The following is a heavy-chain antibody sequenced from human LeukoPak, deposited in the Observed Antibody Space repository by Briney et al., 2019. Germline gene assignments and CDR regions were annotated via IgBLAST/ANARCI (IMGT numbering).Heavy chain of an antibody. D-gene: IGHD5-12*01. V-gene: IGHV3-53*05. CDR1: GFTVSSNY. Sequence: GGSLRLSCAASGFTVSSNYMSWVRQAPGKGLEWVSVIYSGGSTYYADSVKGRFTISRDNSKNTLYLQMNSLRAEDTAVYYCARDSSGYDFWSGYFDYWGQGTLVTVSS. CDR3: ARDSSGYDFWSGYFDY. CDR2: IYSGGST. J-gene: IGHJ4*02.